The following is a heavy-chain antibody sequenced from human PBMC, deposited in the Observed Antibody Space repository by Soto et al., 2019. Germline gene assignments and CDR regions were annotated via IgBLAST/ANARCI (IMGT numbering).Heavy chain of an antibody. CDR3: AKGGGSGIYYPDYYYYMDV. Sequence: EVQLVESGGGLVQPGRSLRLSCAASGFTFDDYAMHWVRQAPGKGLEWVSGISWNSGSIGYADSVKGRFTISRDNAKNSLYLQMNSLRAEDTALYYCAKGGGSGIYYPDYYYYMDVWGKGTTVTVSS. V-gene: IGHV3-9*01. J-gene: IGHJ6*03. D-gene: IGHD3-10*01. CDR1: GFTFDDYA. CDR2: ISWNSGSI.